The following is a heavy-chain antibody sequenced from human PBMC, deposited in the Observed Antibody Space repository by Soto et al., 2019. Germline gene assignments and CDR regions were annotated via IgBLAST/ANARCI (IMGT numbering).Heavy chain of an antibody. V-gene: IGHV2-70*11. CDR1: GFSLSTSGMC. J-gene: IGHJ3*02. Sequence: SGPTLVNPTQTLTLTCTFSGFSLSTSGMCVSWIRQPPGKALEWLARIDWDDDKYYSTSLKTRLTISKDTSKNQVVLTMTNMDPVDTATYYCARCQVLRYFDWLYPNDTFDIPGQATIVTVSS. CDR2: IDWDDDK. D-gene: IGHD3-9*01. CDR3: ARCQVLRYFDWLYPNDTFDI.